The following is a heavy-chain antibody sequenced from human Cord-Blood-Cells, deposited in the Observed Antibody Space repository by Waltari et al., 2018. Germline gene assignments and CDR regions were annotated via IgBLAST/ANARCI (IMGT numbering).Heavy chain of an antibody. CDR1: GGSLSSSSYY. CDR3: ASLTIFGVVIDY. Sequence: QLQLQESGPGLVKPSETLSLTCTVPGGSLSSSSYYWGWLRQPPGKGLEWIGSIYYSGSTYYNPSLKSRVTISVDTSKNQFSLKLSSVTAADTAVYYCASLTIFGVVIDYWGQGTLVTVSS. V-gene: IGHV4-39*01. J-gene: IGHJ4*02. CDR2: IYYSGST. D-gene: IGHD3-3*01.